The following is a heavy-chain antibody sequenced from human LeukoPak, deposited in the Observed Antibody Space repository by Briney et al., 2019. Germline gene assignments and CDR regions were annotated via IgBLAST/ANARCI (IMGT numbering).Heavy chain of an antibody. CDR2: ISYDGRNK. CDR1: GFTFSDYA. CDR3: AREHIATSGNNWFVP. Sequence: GGSLRLSCAVSGFTFSDYAMHWVRQSPGKGLEWLAVISYDGRNKYYADSVKGRFTISRDNSKNTLCLQMSSLRAEDRAVYSCAREHIATSGNNWFVPWGQGTLVTVSS. D-gene: IGHD6-13*01. J-gene: IGHJ5*02. V-gene: IGHV3-30*04.